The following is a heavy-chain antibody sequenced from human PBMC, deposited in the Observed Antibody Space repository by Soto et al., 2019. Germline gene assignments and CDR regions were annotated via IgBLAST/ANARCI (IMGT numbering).Heavy chain of an antibody. CDR2: ISAYNGNT. V-gene: IGHV1-18*01. CDR3: ARHRSQLHLGELSST. J-gene: IGHJ5*02. Sequence: QVPLVQSGAEVKKPGASVKVSCKASGYTFTSYGISWVRQAPGQGLEWMGWISAYNGNTNYAQKLQGRVTMTTDTSTSTAYMELRSLRSDDTDVYYCARHRSQLHLGELSSTWGQGTLVTVSS. CDR1: GYTFTSYG. D-gene: IGHD3-16*02.